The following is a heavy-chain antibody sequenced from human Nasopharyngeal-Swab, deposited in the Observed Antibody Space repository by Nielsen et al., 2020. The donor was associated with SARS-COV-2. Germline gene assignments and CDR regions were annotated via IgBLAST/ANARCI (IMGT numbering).Heavy chain of an antibody. D-gene: IGHD3-9*01. CDR2: INWNSGTI. CDR3: ARRYFDWSDY. Sequence: SLKISCAASGFTFDDYAMHWVRQAPGKGLEWVSGINWNSGTIGYADSVKGRFTISRDNAKNSLYLQMNSLRAEDTAVYYCARRYFDWSDYWGQGTLVTVSS. J-gene: IGHJ4*02. V-gene: IGHV3-9*01. CDR1: GFTFDDYA.